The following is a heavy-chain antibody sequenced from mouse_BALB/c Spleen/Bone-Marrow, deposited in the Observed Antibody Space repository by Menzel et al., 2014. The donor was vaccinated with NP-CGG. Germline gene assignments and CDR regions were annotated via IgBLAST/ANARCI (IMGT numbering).Heavy chain of an antibody. CDR3: AMYYYGSSLFAY. D-gene: IGHD1-1*01. CDR1: GFNIKSTY. Sequence: VQLQQPGAELVKPGASVKLSCTASGFNIKSTYIHWVKQRPEQGLEWIGRIDPANGNTKYDPKFQGKATITADTSSNTAYLQLSSLTSEDTAVYYCAMYYYGSSLFAYWGQGTLVTVSA. CDR2: IDPANGNT. V-gene: IGHV14-3*02. J-gene: IGHJ3*01.